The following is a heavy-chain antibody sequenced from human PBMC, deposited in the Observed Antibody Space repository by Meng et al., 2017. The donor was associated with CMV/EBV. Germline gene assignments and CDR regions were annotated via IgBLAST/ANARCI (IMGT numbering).Heavy chain of an antibody. D-gene: IGHD3-3*01. V-gene: IGHV4-34*01. CDR2: INNSGST. CDR1: GGSFSGYY. Sequence: AGYGGSFSGYYWSWIRQPPGKGLEWIGEINNSGSTNYNPSIKSRVTISVDTSKNQFSLKLSSVTAADTAVYYCARDNDFWSGSIDYWGQGTLVTVSS. CDR3: ARDNDFWSGSIDY. J-gene: IGHJ4*02.